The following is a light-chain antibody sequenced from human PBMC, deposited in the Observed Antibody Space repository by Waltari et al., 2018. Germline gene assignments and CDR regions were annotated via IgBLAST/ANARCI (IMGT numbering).Light chain of an antibody. CDR1: TLPNQY. CDR3: QSVDNSDSYPLV. Sequence: SYELTQPPSVSVSPGQTARSTCSSDTLPNQYAYGRQQKPGQAPVLVIYKDIERPSGIPERFSGSSSGTTVTLTISRVQAEDEADYYCQSVDNSDSYPLVFGGGTKLTVL. V-gene: IGLV3-25*03. J-gene: IGLJ2*01. CDR2: KDI.